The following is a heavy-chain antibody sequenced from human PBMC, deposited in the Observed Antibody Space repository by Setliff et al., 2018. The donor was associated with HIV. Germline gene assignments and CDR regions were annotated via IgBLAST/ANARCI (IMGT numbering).Heavy chain of an antibody. CDR2: ISSKRTSI. Sequence: PGGSLRLSCEVSGFSFDDYCMNWVRQAPGKGLEWVSYISSKRTSIYYADSVKGRFTISRDNDNNSLYLQMSGLSAEDTAVYYCARGPTTVTNYYYYYMDVWGKGTTVTVSS. CDR3: ARGPTTVTNYYYYYMDV. CDR1: GFSFDDYC. V-gene: IGHV3-48*01. D-gene: IGHD4-17*01. J-gene: IGHJ6*03.